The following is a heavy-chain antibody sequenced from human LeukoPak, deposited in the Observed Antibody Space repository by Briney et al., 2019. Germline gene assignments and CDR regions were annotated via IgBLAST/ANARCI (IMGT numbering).Heavy chain of an antibody. CDR3: AREVAVGIGAYNF. CDR2: INLDGSEQ. Sequence: HPGGSLRLSCVASGFTFTSFYMSWVRQAPGKGLEWVVNINLDGSEQYYVDSVKGRFTISRDNAKNSLYLQMNSLWAEDTAVYHCAREVAVGIGAYNFWGQGTLVTVSS. J-gene: IGHJ4*02. V-gene: IGHV3-7*01. CDR1: GFTFTSFY. D-gene: IGHD6-13*01.